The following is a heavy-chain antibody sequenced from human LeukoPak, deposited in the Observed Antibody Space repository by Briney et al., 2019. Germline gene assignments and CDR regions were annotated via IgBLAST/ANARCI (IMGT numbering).Heavy chain of an antibody. Sequence: NPSETLSLTCTVSGGSISSDDSYRTWIRQPPGKGLEWIGYIHYSGSSYYTPSLKSRVTMSVDTSENQFSLKLTSATAADTAVYYCTRIDYGGFYFFDYWGQGTLVTVSS. CDR3: TRIDYGGFYFFDY. CDR2: IHYSGSS. V-gene: IGHV4-30-4*01. D-gene: IGHD4-23*01. CDR1: GGSISSDDSY. J-gene: IGHJ4*02.